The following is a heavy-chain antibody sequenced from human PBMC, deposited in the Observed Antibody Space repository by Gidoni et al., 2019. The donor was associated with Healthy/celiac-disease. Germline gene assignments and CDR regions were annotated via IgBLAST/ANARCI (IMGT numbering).Heavy chain of an antibody. CDR3: ARDGEYSSGWYPSNWFDP. D-gene: IGHD6-19*01. CDR1: GGTFSSYA. V-gene: IGHV1-69*04. Sequence: QVQLVQSGAEVKKPGSSVKVSCKASGGTFSSYAISWVRQAPGQGLEWMGRIIPILGIANYAQKFQGRVTITADKSTSTAYMELSSLRSEDTAVYYCARDGEYSSGWYPSNWFDPWGQGTLVTVSS. CDR2: IIPILGIA. J-gene: IGHJ5*02.